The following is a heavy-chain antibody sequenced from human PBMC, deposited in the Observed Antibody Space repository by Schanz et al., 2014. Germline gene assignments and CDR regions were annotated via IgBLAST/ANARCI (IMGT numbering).Heavy chain of an antibody. V-gene: IGHV3-11*01. Sequence: QVQLVDSGGGLVKPGGSLRLSCAASGFTFSDYYMTWIRQAPGKGLEWVSDISDSGDSTHYADSVKGRFTISRDNAKISLFLQRNSLSDEDTAVYYCAKVAPAATYLDAWGLGTLVTVSS. CDR1: GFTFSDYY. D-gene: IGHD2-2*01. J-gene: IGHJ4*02. CDR3: AKVAPAATYLDA. CDR2: ISDSGDST.